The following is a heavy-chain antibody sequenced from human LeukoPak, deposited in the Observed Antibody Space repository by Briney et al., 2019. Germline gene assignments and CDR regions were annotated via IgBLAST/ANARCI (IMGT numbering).Heavy chain of an antibody. V-gene: IGHV3-53*01. CDR3: ASGGKYCAGGGCYGD. CDR2: IYSGGAT. J-gene: IGHJ4*02. CDR1: GFIVSDDY. D-gene: IGHD2-8*02. Sequence: GGSLTLSCAASGFIVSDDYIGWVRQTPGKGLEWVSVIYSGGATFYADSVKGRFTISRDNSKNTVHLQMNSLRAEDTAVYYCASGGKYCAGGGCYGDWGQGTLVTVSS.